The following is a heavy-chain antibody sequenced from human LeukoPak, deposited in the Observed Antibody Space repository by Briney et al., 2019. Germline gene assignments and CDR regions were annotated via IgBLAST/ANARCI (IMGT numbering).Heavy chain of an antibody. CDR3: ARGQRRRVIAAAGTRAFDY. V-gene: IGHV4-34*01. CDR2: INHSGST. D-gene: IGHD6-13*01. CDR1: GGSFSGYY. J-gene: IGHJ4*02. Sequence: SETLSPTCAVYGGSFSGYYWSWIRQPPGKGLEWIGEINHSGSTNYNPSLKSRVTISVDTSKNQFSLKLSSVTAADTAVYYCARGQRRRVIAAAGTRAFDYWGQGTLVTVSS.